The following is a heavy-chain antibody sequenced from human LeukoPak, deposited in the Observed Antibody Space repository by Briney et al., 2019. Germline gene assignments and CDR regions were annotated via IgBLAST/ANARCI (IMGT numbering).Heavy chain of an antibody. J-gene: IGHJ4*02. D-gene: IGHD3-10*01. CDR2: IYYSGST. CDR3: ASRITMVRGGDY. Sequence: SETLSLTCTVSGGSNSSYYWSWIRQPPGKGLEWIGFIYYSGSTNYNPSLKSRVTISVDTSKNQFSLKLSSVTAADTAVYYCASRITMVRGGDYWGQGTLVTVSS. CDR1: GGSNSSYY. V-gene: IGHV4-59*12.